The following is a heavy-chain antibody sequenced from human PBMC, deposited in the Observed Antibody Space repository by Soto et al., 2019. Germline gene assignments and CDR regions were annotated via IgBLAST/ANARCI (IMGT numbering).Heavy chain of an antibody. CDR1: GFTVRSNY. Sequence: PGGSLRLSCAASGFTVRSNYMSWVRQAPGRGLEWVAVIYSGGRIYHADSVKGRCTISRDNSKNTLYLQMNSLRAEDTAVYYCARVRVDNSSWYYFDYWGQGTPVTVSS. V-gene: IGHV3-53*01. CDR2: IYSGGRI. CDR3: ARVRVDNSSWYYFDY. D-gene: IGHD6-13*01. J-gene: IGHJ4*02.